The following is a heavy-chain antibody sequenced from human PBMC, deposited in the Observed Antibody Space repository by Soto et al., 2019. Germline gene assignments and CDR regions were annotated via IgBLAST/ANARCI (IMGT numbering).Heavy chain of an antibody. CDR1: GFTFSSYA. J-gene: IGHJ6*02. CDR3: AKVSFSNSYYYYGMDV. CDR2: ISASACST. Sequence: GGSLRLSCAASGFTFSSYAMGWVRQAPGKGLEWVSVISASACSTHYADSVKGRFTISRDNSKNTLYLQMNSLRAEDTAVYYCAKVSFSNSYYYYGMDVWGQGTTVTVSS. V-gene: IGHV3-23*01. D-gene: IGHD4-4*01.